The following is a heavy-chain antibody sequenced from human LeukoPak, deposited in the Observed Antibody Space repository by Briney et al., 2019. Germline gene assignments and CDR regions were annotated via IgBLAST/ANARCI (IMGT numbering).Heavy chain of an antibody. CDR3: ARDVDSSGYYYFGY. CDR2: ISSSGSNI. Sequence: GGSLRLSCAASGFTFSDYYMSWIRQAPGKGLEWVSYISSSGSNIYYADSVKGRFTISRDNAKNSLYLQMNSLRAEDTAVYYCARDVDSSGYYYFGYWGQGTLVTVSS. CDR1: GFTFSDYY. J-gene: IGHJ4*02. V-gene: IGHV3-11*01. D-gene: IGHD3-22*01.